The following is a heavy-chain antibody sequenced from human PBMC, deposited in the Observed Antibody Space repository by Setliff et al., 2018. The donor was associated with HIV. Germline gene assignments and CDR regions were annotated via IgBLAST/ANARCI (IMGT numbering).Heavy chain of an antibody. D-gene: IGHD3-10*02. J-gene: IGHJ4*02. CDR1: GFTFSYYT. V-gene: IGHV3-30*14. Sequence: PGGSLRLSCAASGFTFSYYTMHWIRQTPDNGLEWVAVISYDGNTKYYADSVKGRFTFSRDNSKNTLYLQMNSLRAEDTAVYYCARVFGPFDYWGQGTLVTVSS. CDR2: ISYDGNTK. CDR3: ARVFGPFDY.